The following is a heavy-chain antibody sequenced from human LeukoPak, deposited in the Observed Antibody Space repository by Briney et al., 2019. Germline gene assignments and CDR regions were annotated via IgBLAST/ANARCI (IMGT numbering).Heavy chain of an antibody. CDR1: GFNFSAYN. CDR2: ISSSSYTI. J-gene: IGHJ4*02. CDR3: VRDRASIVVDSYYFDY. Sequence: PGGSLRLSCAASGFNFSAYNMNWVRQAPGKGLEWVSYISSSSYTIYYADSVKGRFTISRDNAKNSLNLQMDSLRAEDTAVYYCVRDRASIVVDSYYFDYWGQGTLVTVSS. D-gene: IGHD3-22*01. V-gene: IGHV3-48*04.